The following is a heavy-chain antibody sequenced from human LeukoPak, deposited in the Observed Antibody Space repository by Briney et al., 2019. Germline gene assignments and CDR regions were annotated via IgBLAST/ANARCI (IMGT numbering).Heavy chain of an antibody. J-gene: IGHJ4*02. CDR2: VDGGGGGT. V-gene: IGHV3-23*01. Sequence: GGSLRLSCAASGFTLSSYAMTWVRQAPGRGLEWVSSVDGGGGGTYYADSVKGRFTISRDNSKDTLYLQMNSLRAEDTAVYYCAKGRYSSGWCIFDYWGQGTLVTVSS. D-gene: IGHD6-19*01. CDR1: GFTLSSYA. CDR3: AKGRYSSGWCIFDY.